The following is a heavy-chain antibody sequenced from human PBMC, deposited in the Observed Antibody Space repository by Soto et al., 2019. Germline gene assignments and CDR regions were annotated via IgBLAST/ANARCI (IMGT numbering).Heavy chain of an antibody. V-gene: IGHV4-4*07. CDR2: IYTTGSA. CDR1: GVSIKTYY. D-gene: IGHD3-9*01. J-gene: IGHJ5*02. Sequence: SETLSLTCAGSGVSIKTYYWSWIRKPAGKGLEWIGRIYTTGSANHNPSLKSRVTMSVDTSKNQVSLKLTSVTAADAGVYYCARDDYYDSNNWFDPRGPGILVTVSS. CDR3: ARDDYYDSNNWFDP.